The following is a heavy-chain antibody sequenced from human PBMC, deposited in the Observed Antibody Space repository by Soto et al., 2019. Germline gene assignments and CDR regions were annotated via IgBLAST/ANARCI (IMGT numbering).Heavy chain of an antibody. V-gene: IGHV1-69*01. CDR1: GGTFSSYA. CDR3: ARDGEMATHVFDY. CDR2: IIPIFGTA. J-gene: IGHJ4*02. D-gene: IGHD5-12*01. Sequence: QVQLVQSGAEVKKPGSSVKVSCKASGGTFSSYAISWVRQAPGQGLEWMGGIIPIFGTANYAQKFKGRGTITADESTSTAYMELSSLRSEATAVYYCARDGEMATHVFDYWGQGTLVTVSS.